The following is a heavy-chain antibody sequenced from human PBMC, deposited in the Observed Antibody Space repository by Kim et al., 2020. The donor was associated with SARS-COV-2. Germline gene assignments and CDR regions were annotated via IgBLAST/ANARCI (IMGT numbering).Heavy chain of an antibody. D-gene: IGHD1-7*01. V-gene: IGHV2-5*01. Sequence: RHRPSLKRKLTITKDTSKNQVVLTMTNMDPVDTATYYCAHRLSWNYGYFDYWGQGTLVTVSS. CDR3: AHRLSWNYGYFDY. J-gene: IGHJ4*02.